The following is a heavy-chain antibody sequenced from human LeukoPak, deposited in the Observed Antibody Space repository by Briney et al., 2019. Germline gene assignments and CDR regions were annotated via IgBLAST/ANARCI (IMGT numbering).Heavy chain of an antibody. V-gene: IGHV3-30*18. CDR1: GFTFSSYG. Sequence: GRSLRLSCAASGFTFSSYGMHWVRQAPGKGLEWVAVISYDGSNKYYADSVKGRFTISRDNSKNTLYLQMNSLRAEDTAVYYCAKGPQFRAVAEVYWGQGTLVTVSS. J-gene: IGHJ4*02. D-gene: IGHD6-19*01. CDR3: AKGPQFRAVAEVY. CDR2: ISYDGSNK.